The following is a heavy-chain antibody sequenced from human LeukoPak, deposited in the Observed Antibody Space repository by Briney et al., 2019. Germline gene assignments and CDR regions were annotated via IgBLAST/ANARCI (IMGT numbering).Heavy chain of an antibody. CDR1: GFTFSNEA. CDR2: ISPGGGTT. J-gene: IGHJ4*02. V-gene: IGHV3-23*01. Sequence: PGGSLRLSCAVSGFTFSNEAMGWVRQLRGGGLEWVSTISPGGGTTYYAESMKGRFTISRDNSKSTLYLEMNSLRVEDTAVYYCTKVRSGSSNWALRVFDYWSQGALVTVSS. CDR3: TKVRSGSSNWALRVFDY. D-gene: IGHD4-11*01.